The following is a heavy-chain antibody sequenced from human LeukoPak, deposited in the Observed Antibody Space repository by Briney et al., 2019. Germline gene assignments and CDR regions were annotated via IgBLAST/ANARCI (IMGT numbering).Heavy chain of an antibody. J-gene: IGHJ4*02. V-gene: IGHV1-18*01. Sequence: ASVKVSCKASGYTFNTRGICWVRQAPGQGLEWMGCISPYNGDTNYTETLQGRVTMTIDTVTSTAFVELRGLKSDDTALYFCAREDQFFDWSFDFWGQGTVLTVSS. CDR3: AREDQFFDWSFDF. CDR1: GYTFNTRG. D-gene: IGHD3/OR15-3a*01. CDR2: ISPYNGDT.